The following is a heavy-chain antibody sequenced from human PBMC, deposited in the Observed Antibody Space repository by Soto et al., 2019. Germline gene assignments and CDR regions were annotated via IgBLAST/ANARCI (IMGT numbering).Heavy chain of an antibody. CDR3: AREYDILTRYYDVGWXDP. Sequence: GGSLRLSCAASGFNFSSYSMNWVREAPGKGMEWVSHISSRISTIYYADSVKGRFTISRDNAKNSLYLQTNSLRDEDTAVYYCAREYDILTRYYDVGWXDPSGQGTLVTVSS. V-gene: IGHV3-48*02. CDR2: ISSRISTI. D-gene: IGHD3-9*01. J-gene: IGHJ5*02. CDR1: GFNFSSYS.